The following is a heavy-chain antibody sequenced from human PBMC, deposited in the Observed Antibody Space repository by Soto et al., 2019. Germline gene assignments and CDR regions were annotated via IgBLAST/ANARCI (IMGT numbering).Heavy chain of an antibody. J-gene: IGHJ6*02. CDR3: AKGLIAAPTMAPPGDYYYGMDV. V-gene: IGHV3-23*01. CDR1: GFTFSSYA. D-gene: IGHD3-10*01. CDR2: ISGSGGST. Sequence: GGSLRLSCAASGFTFSSYAMSWVRQAPGKGLEWVSAISGSGGSTYYADSVKGRFTISRDNSKNTLYLQMNSLRAEDTAVYYCAKGLIAAPTMAPPGDYYYGMDVWGQGTTVTVS.